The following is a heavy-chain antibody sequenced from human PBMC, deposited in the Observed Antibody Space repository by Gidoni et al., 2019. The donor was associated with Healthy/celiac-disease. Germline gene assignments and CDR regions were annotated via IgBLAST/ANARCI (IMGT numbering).Heavy chain of an antibody. CDR3: ARDGSYCTNGVCYSFYFDY. J-gene: IGHJ4*02. Sequence: QVQLVVSGGGVVQPGRSLRLSCAASGFTFSSYGLHWVLQAPGKGLEWVAVIVYDGSNKYYADSVKGRFTISRDNSKNTLYLQMNSLRAEDTAVYYCARDGSYCTNGVCYSFYFDYWGQGTLVTVSS. CDR1: GFTFSSYG. D-gene: IGHD2-8*01. V-gene: IGHV3-33*01. CDR2: IVYDGSNK.